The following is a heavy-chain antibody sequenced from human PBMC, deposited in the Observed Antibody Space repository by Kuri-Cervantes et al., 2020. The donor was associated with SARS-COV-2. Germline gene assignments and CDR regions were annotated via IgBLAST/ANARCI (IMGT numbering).Heavy chain of an antibody. D-gene: IGHD2-15*01. Sequence: GGSLRLSCAASGFTFSSYGMHWVRQAPGKGLEWVAVIWYVGSNNYYAASVKGRFTTSRDNSKNTLYLQMNSLSAEDTAVYYCARDRIAPTGWDYYMDVWGKETTVTVSS. CDR3: ARDRIAPTGWDYYMDV. V-gene: IGHV3-33*01. J-gene: IGHJ6*03. CDR1: GFTFSSYG. CDR2: IWYVGSNN.